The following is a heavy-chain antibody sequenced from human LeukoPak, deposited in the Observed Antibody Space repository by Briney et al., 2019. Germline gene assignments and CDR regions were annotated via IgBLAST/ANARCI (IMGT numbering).Heavy chain of an antibody. J-gene: IGHJ6*02. CDR1: GFSFNNYR. Sequence: GGSLRLSCVASGFSFNNYRMTWVRQAPGKGLEWVANIKQDGSEKQYVDSVKGRFAISRDNAKNTLYLQMSGLRVDDTAVYHCASDSPYYGMDVWGQGTTVTVSS. CDR2: IKQDGSEK. CDR3: ASDSPYYGMDV. V-gene: IGHV3-7*01.